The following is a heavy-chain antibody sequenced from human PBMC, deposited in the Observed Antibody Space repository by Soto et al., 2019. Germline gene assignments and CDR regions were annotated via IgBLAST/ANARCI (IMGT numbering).Heavy chain of an antibody. Sequence: ASVTVSCQASGYTFTNYGISWVRQAPGQGLEWMGWINTYNGNTNHAQKLQGRVTMTTDTSTSTAYMELRSLRSDDTAVYYCARGVGSGTYYNQYNWFDPWGQGTLVT. CDR2: INTYNGNT. CDR1: GYTFTNYG. V-gene: IGHV1-18*01. D-gene: IGHD3-10*01. CDR3: ARGVGSGTYYNQYNWFDP. J-gene: IGHJ5*02.